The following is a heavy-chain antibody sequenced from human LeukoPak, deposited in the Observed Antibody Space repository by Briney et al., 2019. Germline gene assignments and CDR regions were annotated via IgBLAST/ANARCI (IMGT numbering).Heavy chain of an antibody. CDR3: ARHARHASCGNDCFSRAFDI. J-gene: IGHJ3*02. CDR1: GGSINSYY. Sequence: SETLSLTCTVSGGSINSYYWSWIRQPPGKGPEWIGYIHYSRSTKYDPSLKSRVTISVDTSKNQFSLKLNSVTTADTAVYYCARHARHASCGNDCFSRAFDIWGQGTMVIVSS. D-gene: IGHD2-21*02. CDR2: IHYSRST. V-gene: IGHV4-59*01.